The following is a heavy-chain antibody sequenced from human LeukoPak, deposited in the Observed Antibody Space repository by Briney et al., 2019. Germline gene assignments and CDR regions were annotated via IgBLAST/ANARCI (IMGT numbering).Heavy chain of an antibody. Sequence: GGSLRLSCAASGFTFSSYAMHWVRQAPGKGLEWVAVISYDGSNKYYADSVKGRFTISRDNSKNTLYLQMNSLRAEDTAVYYCATQEGNYYGSGSSGFDPWGQGTLVTVSS. CDR1: GFTFSSYA. V-gene: IGHV3-30-3*01. D-gene: IGHD3-10*01. J-gene: IGHJ5*02. CDR3: ATQEGNYYGSGSSGFDP. CDR2: ISYDGSNK.